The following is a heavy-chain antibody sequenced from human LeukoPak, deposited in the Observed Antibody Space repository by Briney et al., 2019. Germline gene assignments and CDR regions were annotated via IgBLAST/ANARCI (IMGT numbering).Heavy chain of an antibody. CDR3: ARAGYYDFWSGYSRGAFDI. CDR1: GGSISSYY. Sequence: SETLSLTCTVSGGSISSYYWSWIRQPPGKGLEWIGYIYYSGSTNYNPSLKSRVTISVDTSENQFSLKLSSVTAADTAVYYCARAGYYDFWSGYSRGAFDIWGQGTMVTVSS. J-gene: IGHJ3*02. D-gene: IGHD3-3*01. CDR2: IYYSGST. V-gene: IGHV4-59*01.